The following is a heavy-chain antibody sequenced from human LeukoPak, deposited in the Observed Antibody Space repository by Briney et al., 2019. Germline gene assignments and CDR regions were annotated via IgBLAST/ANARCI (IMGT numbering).Heavy chain of an antibody. V-gene: IGHV1-69*04. J-gene: IGHJ4*02. CDR1: GGTFSSYA. Sequence: SVKVSCKASGGTFSSYAISWVRQAPGQGLEWMGRIIPTLGIANYAQKFQGRVTITADKSTSTAHMELSSLRSEDTAVYYCATDIVVVPAAKAELFDYWGQGTLVTVSS. CDR2: IIPTLGIA. CDR3: ATDIVVVPAAKAELFDY. D-gene: IGHD2-2*01.